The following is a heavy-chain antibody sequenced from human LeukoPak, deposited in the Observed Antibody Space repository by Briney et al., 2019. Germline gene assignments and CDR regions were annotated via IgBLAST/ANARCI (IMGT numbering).Heavy chain of an antibody. Sequence: PGGSLRLSCAASGFTFSSYAMHWVRQAPGKGLEWVSGISWNSGSIGYADSVKGRFTISRDNAKNSLYLQMNSLRAEDTALYYCAKAQGHHWGPTEGSFDYWGQGTLVTVSS. CDR2: ISWNSGSI. CDR1: GFTFSSYA. CDR3: AKAQGHHWGPTEGSFDY. V-gene: IGHV3-9*01. D-gene: IGHD7-27*01. J-gene: IGHJ4*02.